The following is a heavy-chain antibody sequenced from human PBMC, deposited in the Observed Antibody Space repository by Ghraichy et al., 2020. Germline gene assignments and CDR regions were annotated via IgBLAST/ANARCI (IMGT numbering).Heavy chain of an antibody. V-gene: IGHV3-74*01. CDR2: IFTDASSA. J-gene: IGHJ4*02. D-gene: IGHD3-16*01. Sequence: GGSLRLSCAASGFTFTTYWMHWVRQAPGKGLVWVSRIFTDASSATYADSVKGRFSISRDNAKNTVYLQMNSLRAEDTAVYYCVRDRPHWDWGQGTLVTVSS. CDR3: VRDRPHWD. CDR1: GFTFTTYW.